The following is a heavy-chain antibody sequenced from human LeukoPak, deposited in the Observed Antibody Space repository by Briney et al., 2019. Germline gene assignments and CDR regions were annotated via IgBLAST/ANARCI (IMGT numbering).Heavy chain of an antibody. Sequence: GGSLRLSCAASGFIFGDYGMNWVRQAPGKGLEWVSGIGGRGGRTYYADSVQGRFTISRDNSGNIISLQMNNLTTEDTATYYCAREKFDSWGQGALVTVSP. CDR1: GFIFGDYG. J-gene: IGHJ5*01. CDR3: AREKFDS. V-gene: IGHV3-23*01. CDR2: IGGRGGRT.